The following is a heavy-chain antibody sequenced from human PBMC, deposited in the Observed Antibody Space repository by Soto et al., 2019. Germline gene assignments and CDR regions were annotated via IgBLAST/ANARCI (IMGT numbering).Heavy chain of an antibody. Sequence: SETLSLTCTVSGGSISSGDYYWSWIRQPPGKGLEWIGYIYYSGSTYYNPSLKSRVTISVDTSKNQFSLKLSSVTAADTAVYYCARDSAYYDSHFDYWGQGTLVTVSS. J-gene: IGHJ4*02. CDR3: ARDSAYYDSHFDY. CDR2: IYYSGST. D-gene: IGHD3-22*01. CDR1: GGSISSGDYY. V-gene: IGHV4-30-4*01.